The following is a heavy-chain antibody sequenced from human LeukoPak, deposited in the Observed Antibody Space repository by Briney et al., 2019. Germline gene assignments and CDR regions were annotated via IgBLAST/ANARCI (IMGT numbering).Heavy chain of an antibody. CDR3: ARHGVIGPTTYFDY. D-gene: IGHD1-26*01. Sequence: IIYPVDSATTYSPSFQGHVTISADKSISTAYLQWSSLKASDTAMYYCARHGVIGPTTYFDYWGQGTLVTVSS. CDR2: IYPVDSAT. J-gene: IGHJ4*02. V-gene: IGHV5-51*01.